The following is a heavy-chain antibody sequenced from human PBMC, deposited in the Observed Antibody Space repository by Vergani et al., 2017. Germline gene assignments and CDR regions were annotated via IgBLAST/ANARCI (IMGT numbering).Heavy chain of an antibody. V-gene: IGHV3-30*02. J-gene: IGHJ4*02. Sequence: QVQLVEWGGGVVQPGGSLRLSCTASGFIFSSHGMHWVRQAPGKGLEWVAFIRYDGSRRDYVDSVKGRFTISRDTSKKTLSLQMRSLRADDTAVYYCAKDGRENSDYGYFDYWVQGTLVTVSS. CDR3: AKDGRENSDYGYFDY. CDR2: IRYDGSRR. D-gene: IGHD4-17*01. CDR1: GFIFSSHG.